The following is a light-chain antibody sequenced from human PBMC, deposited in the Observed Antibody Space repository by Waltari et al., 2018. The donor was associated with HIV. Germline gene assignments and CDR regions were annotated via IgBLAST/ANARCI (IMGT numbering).Light chain of an antibody. J-gene: IGLJ2*01. CDR3: ASWDDSLNGPV. CDR1: SSTLGRTT. V-gene: IGLV1-44*01. CDR2: GKN. Sequence: QSVLTQPPSTSGTPGQRVTISCSGSSSTLGRTTVSWFQQPPGKAPKSLIDGKNQRPSGVPDRFSGSKPGTSASLAIGGLQSEDEAEYYCASWDDSLNGPVFGGGTTLTVL.